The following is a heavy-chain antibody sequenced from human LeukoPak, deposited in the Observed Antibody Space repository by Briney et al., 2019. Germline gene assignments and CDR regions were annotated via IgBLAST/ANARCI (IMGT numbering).Heavy chain of an antibody. J-gene: IGHJ4*02. V-gene: IGHV3-30-3*01. CDR3: ARDRGYSSSYLDY. D-gene: IGHD6-13*01. CDR1: GFTFSSYA. CDR2: ISYDGSNK. Sequence: PGGSLRLSCAASGFTFSSYAMHWVRQAPGKGLEWVAVISYDGSNKYYADSVKGRFTISRDNSKNTLYLQMNSLRAEDTAVYYCARDRGYSSSYLDYWGQGTLVTVSS.